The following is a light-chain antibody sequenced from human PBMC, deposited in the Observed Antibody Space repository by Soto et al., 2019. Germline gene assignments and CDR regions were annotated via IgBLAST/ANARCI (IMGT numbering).Light chain of an antibody. Sequence: QSALTQPPSASGTPGQRVTISCSGSSSNIGSNTVDWYQQLPGTAPKLLIYSNNQRPSGVPDRFSGSKSGTSASLAISGLQSEDEADYYCAAWDDSLNVVFGGGTKVTGL. J-gene: IGLJ2*01. CDR2: SNN. V-gene: IGLV1-44*01. CDR3: AAWDDSLNVV. CDR1: SSNIGSNT.